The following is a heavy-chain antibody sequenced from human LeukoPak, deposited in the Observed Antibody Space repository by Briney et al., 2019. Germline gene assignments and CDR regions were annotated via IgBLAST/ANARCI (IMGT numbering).Heavy chain of an antibody. D-gene: IGHD2-2*01. CDR3: ARVPAASGGFDP. J-gene: IGHJ5*02. Sequence: SETLPLTCTVSGGSISSGDYYWSWIPQPPGKGLEWIGYIYYSGSTYYNPSLKSRVTISVDTSKNQFTLKLSSVTAADTAVYYCARVPAASGGFDPWGQGTLVTVSS. CDR2: IYYSGST. V-gene: IGHV4-30-4*08. CDR1: GGSISSGDYY.